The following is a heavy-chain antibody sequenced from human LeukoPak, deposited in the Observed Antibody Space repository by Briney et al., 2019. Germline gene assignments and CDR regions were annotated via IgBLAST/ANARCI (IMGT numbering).Heavy chain of an antibody. Sequence: GGSLRLSCAASGFTFSSYAMHWVRQAPGKGLEWVAVISYDGSNKYYADSVKGRFTISRDNSKNTLYLQMNSLRAEDTAVYYCATDRITERYYFDYWGQGTLVTVSS. CDR3: ATDRITERYYFDY. CDR2: ISYDGSNK. D-gene: IGHD1-14*01. J-gene: IGHJ4*02. V-gene: IGHV3-30-3*01. CDR1: GFTFSSYA.